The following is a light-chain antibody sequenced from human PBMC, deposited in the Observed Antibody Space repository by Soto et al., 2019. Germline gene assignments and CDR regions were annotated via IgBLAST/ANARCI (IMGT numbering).Light chain of an antibody. CDR2: KAS. Sequence: EIPMTQSSSTLYQSFGDIVTISCRASQSISSWLAWYQKKPGKAPKLLIYKASSLESGVPSRFSGSGSGTDFTLTIISLQPEDVATYYCQKYNSAPWTFAQGTKVDIK. CDR1: QSISSW. J-gene: IGKJ1*01. V-gene: IGKV1-5*03. CDR3: QKYNSAPWT.